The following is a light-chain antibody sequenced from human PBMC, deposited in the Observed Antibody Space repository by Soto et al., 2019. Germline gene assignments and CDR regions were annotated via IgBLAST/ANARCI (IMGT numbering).Light chain of an antibody. V-gene: IGKV1-9*01. CDR3: QQVNTYPWT. Sequence: DIPLTQSPSFLSASVGDRVTIPCRASQGISNFLAWYQQKPGKAPKLLIYAASTLQSGVPSRFSGSGSGTDFTLTITNVQPEDFATYYCQQVNTYPWTFGQGTKVEIK. CDR1: QGISNF. J-gene: IGKJ1*01. CDR2: AAS.